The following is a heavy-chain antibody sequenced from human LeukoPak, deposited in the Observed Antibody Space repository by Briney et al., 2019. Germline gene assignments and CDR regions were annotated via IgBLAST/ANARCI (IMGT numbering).Heavy chain of an antibody. V-gene: IGHV7-4-1*02. J-gene: IGHJ4*02. CDR2: INTNTGNP. CDR3: ARPTLWGSYWYFDY. Sequence: ASVKVSCKASGYTFTSYAMHWVRQAPGQGLEWMGWINTNTGNPTYAQGFTGRFVFSLDTSVSTAYLQISSLKAEDTAVYYCARPTLWGSYWYFDYWGQGTLVTVSS. D-gene: IGHD3-16*01. CDR1: GYTFTSYA.